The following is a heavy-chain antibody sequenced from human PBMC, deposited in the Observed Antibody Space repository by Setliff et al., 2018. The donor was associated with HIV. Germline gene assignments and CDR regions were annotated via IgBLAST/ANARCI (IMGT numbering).Heavy chain of an antibody. J-gene: IGHJ4*02. D-gene: IGHD2-15*01. Sequence: NPSETLSLTCTVSGGSISSISYYWGWIRQPPGKGLEWIGSIYYSGSTYYNPSLKSRVTISVDRSKNQFSLKLNSVTAADTAMYYCARHPPYCSGGSCYRGKGYYFDYWGQGTLVTVSS. CDR1: GGSISSISYY. CDR2: IYYSGST. CDR3: ARHPPYCSGGSCYRGKGYYFDY. V-gene: IGHV4-39*01.